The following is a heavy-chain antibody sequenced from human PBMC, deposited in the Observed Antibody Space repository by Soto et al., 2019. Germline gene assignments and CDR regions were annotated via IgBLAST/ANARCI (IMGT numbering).Heavy chain of an antibody. CDR2: ISGSGGST. CDR1: GFTFSSYA. D-gene: IGHD6-19*01. J-gene: IGHJ6*02. V-gene: IGHV3-23*01. Sequence: HPGGSLRLSCATSGFTFSSYAMSWVRQPPGKGLEWVSVISGSGGSTYYADSVKGRFTISRDNSKNTLYLQMNSLRAEDTAVYYCAKEFPPSNRVSGWYRGFYHYGMAVWGQGTXVTVSS. CDR3: AKEFPPSNRVSGWYRGFYHYGMAV.